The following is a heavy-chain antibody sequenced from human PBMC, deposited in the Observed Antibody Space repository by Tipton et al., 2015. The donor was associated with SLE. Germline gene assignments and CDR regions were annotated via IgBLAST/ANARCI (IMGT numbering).Heavy chain of an antibody. J-gene: IGHJ4*02. D-gene: IGHD5-18*01. CDR2: VHNSGST. Sequence: TLSLTCNVSGYSISSGYYWGWIRQSPGKGLEWIGSVHNSGSTYYNPSLRSRLTISEDTSKNQFSLKLSFVTAADTAVYYCARDRDTAKVFIYWGQGTLVTVSS. CDR1: GYSISSGYY. V-gene: IGHV4-38-2*02. CDR3: ARDRDTAKVFIY.